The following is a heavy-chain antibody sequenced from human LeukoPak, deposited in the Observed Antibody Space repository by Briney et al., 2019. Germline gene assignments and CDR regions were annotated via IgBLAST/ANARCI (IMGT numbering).Heavy chain of an antibody. CDR1: GFTFSSYA. CDR3: ARAYDFWSGSDAFDI. J-gene: IGHJ3*02. V-gene: IGHV3-23*01. D-gene: IGHD3-3*01. CDR2: ISGSGGST. Sequence: GGSLRLSCAASGFTFSSYAMSWVRQAPGKGLEWVSAISGSGGSTYYADSVKGRFTISRDNSKNTLCLQMNSLRAEDTAVYYCARAYDFWSGSDAFDIWGQGTMVTVSS.